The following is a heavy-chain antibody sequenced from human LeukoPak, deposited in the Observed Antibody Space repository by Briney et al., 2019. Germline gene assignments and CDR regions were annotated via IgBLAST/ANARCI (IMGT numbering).Heavy chain of an antibody. V-gene: IGHV1-2*02. J-gene: IGHJ4*02. D-gene: IGHD1-1*01. CDR2: INPNSGST. Sequence: ASVKVSCKASGYTFTGYYMHWVRQAPGRGLEWMGWINPNSGSTNYTQKFQGRVSMTRDTSISTAYMDLSSLRSDDTAVYYCARFSSDNSLDYWGQGTLVTVSS. CDR1: GYTFTGYY. CDR3: ARFSSDNSLDY.